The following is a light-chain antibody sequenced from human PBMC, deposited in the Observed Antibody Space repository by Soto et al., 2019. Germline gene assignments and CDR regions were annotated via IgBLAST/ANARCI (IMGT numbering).Light chain of an antibody. CDR1: QDIRHD. J-gene: IGKJ1*01. Sequence: AIQMTQSPSSLSASVGDRVTITCRASQDIRHDLGWYQQKPGKPPKVLIYAASSLQSGVPSRFSGRGSGTDFTLTITSLQPEDFATYYCLQDYSHPWTFGQGTKVEFK. CDR2: AAS. CDR3: LQDYSHPWT. V-gene: IGKV1-6*01.